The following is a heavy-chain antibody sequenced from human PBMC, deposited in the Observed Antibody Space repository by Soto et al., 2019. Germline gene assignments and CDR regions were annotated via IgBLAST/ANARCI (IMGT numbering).Heavy chain of an antibody. CDR3: VRDSVRFGPAFDS. J-gene: IGHJ4*02. Sequence: SETLSLTCTVSGGSIRSGDYYWTWIRQPPGKGLEWIGYVFHTGTAYYYNPSLKRRVNMSIDTFKNQFSLKLNSVTAADTAIYYCVRDSVRFGPAFDSWGQGTQVTVSS. CDR2: VFHTGTAY. CDR1: GGSIRSGDYY. V-gene: IGHV4-30-4*01. D-gene: IGHD3-3*01.